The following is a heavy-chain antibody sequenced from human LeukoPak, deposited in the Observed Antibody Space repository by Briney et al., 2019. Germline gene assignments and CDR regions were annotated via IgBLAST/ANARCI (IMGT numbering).Heavy chain of an antibody. V-gene: IGHV1-2*04. Sequence: ASVKVSCKASGYTFTGYYMHWVRQAPGQGLEWMGWIYPNSGGTNYAQKFQGWVTMTRDTSISTAYMELSRLRSDDTAVYYCARARRRTTVIFVGAGIGGMDVWGQGTTVTVSS. D-gene: IGHD4-17*01. CDR2: IYPNSGGT. CDR3: ARARRRTTVIFVGAGIGGMDV. J-gene: IGHJ6*02. CDR1: GYTFTGYY.